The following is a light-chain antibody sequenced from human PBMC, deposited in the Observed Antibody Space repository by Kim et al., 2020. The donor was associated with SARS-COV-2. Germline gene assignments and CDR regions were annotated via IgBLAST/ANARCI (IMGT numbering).Light chain of an antibody. CDR3: QLWDSCIDHPV. J-gene: IGLJ3*02. CDR2: YPS. CDR1: SIAFNL. V-gene: IGLV3-21*04. Sequence: PGNTPRIPCPVNSIAFNLLLWYPPPPAHPPVLLIYYPSDRPSGIPDRFSGSNSGNTATLTISRVEAGDEADYYCQLWDSCIDHPVFGGGTQLTVL.